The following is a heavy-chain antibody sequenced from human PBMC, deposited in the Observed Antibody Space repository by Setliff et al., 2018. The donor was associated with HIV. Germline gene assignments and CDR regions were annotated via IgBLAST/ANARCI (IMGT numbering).Heavy chain of an antibody. CDR1: GFSFRGYS. Sequence: PGGSLRLSCAASGFSFRGYSMNWVRQAPGKGLVWVSRINSDGSSTSYADSVKGRFTISRDNAKNTLYLQMNRLRAEDTAVYYCAREGDYDFWSGFHYYYYYYMDVWGKGTTVTVSS. D-gene: IGHD3-3*01. J-gene: IGHJ6*03. V-gene: IGHV3-74*01. CDR2: INSDGSST. CDR3: AREGDYDFWSGFHYYYYYYMDV.